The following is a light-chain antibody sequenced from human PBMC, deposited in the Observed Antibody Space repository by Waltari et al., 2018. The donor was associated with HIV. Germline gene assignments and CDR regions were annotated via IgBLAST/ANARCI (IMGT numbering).Light chain of an antibody. CDR3: QSADSNGQGV. CDR2: KYW. J-gene: IGLJ3*02. CDR1: GVAKQY. V-gene: IGLV3-25*03. Sequence: SYELTQPPSVSVSPGQPARITCPGDGVAKQYGYWYQQKPGQAPVMPIFKYWERPSGLPERFSGSSSGTTVTLTISGVQAEDEADYYCQSADSNGQGVFGGGTKLTVL.